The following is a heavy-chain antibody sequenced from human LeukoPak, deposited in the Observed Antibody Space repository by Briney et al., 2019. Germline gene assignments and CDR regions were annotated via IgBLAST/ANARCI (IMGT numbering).Heavy chain of an antibody. CDR2: VSGSGGST. V-gene: IGHV3-23*01. J-gene: IGHJ5*02. D-gene: IGHD6-19*01. Sequence: PGRSLRLSCAASGFTFASYAMSWVRQAPGKGLECVSSVSGSGGSTYYADSVKGWFTISRDNSKNTLYLEMNSLRAEDTAVYYCAKGGWYGNNWFDLWGQGTLVTVSS. CDR3: AKGGWYGNNWFDL. CDR1: GFTFASYA.